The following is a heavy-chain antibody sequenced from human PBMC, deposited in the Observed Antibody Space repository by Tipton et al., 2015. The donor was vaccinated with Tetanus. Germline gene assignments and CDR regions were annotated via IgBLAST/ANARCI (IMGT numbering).Heavy chain of an antibody. CDR3: ARPSTTVTPRAFDL. J-gene: IGHJ3*01. D-gene: IGHD4-17*01. CDR1: GASMSSSSYY. V-gene: IGHV4-39*01. Sequence: TLSLTCNVSGASMSSSSYYWDWIRQPPGKGLEWIGSIYYSGSSYYNPSLESRVTISLDTSKNRFSLKLTSVTAADAAVYYCARPSTTVTPRAFDLWGQGTKVTVSS. CDR2: IYYSGSS.